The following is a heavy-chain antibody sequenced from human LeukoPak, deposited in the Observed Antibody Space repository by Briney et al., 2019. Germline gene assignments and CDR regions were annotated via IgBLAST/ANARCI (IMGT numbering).Heavy chain of an antibody. V-gene: IGHV4-31*03. D-gene: IGHD2-2*01. CDR2: IYYSGST. CDR1: GGSISSGGYY. Sequence: SQTLSLTCTVSGGSISSGGYYWRWIRQHPGKGLEWIGYIYYSGSTYYNPPLKSRVTISVDTSKNQFSLKLSSVTAADTAVYYCAREQVVPAALGAFDIWGQGTMVTVSS. CDR3: AREQVVPAALGAFDI. J-gene: IGHJ3*02.